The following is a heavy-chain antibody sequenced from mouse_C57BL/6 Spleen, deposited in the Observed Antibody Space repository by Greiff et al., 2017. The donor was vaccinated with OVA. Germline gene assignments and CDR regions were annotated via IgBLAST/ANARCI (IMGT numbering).Heavy chain of an antibody. D-gene: IGHD1-1*01. CDR3: ARGGYGSRPFAY. Sequence: VQLQQSGPVLVKPGASVKMSCKASGYTFTDYYMNWVKQSHGKSLEWIGVINPYNGGTSYNQKFKGKATLTVDKSSSTAYMELNSLTSEDSAVYYCARGGYGSRPFAYWGQGTLVTVSA. V-gene: IGHV1-19*01. CDR2: INPYNGGT. J-gene: IGHJ3*01. CDR1: GYTFTDYY.